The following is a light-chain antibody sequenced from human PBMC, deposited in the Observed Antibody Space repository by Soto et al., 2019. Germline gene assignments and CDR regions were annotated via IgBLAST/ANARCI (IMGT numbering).Light chain of an antibody. Sequence: EIVLTQSPVTLSLSPGERATLSCRASQRVSNYLGWYQQKPGQAPRLLIYDVSNRATGVPARFSGSGSGTDFTLTISSLEPEDVAVYYCQQRTDWPLTFGGGTKVEIK. CDR3: QQRTDWPLT. V-gene: IGKV3-11*01. CDR2: DVS. CDR1: QRVSNY. J-gene: IGKJ4*01.